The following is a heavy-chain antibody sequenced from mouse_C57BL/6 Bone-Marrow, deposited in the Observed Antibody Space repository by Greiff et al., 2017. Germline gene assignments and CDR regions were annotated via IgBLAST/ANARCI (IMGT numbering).Heavy chain of an antibody. CDR1: GYTFTDYY. CDR2: IYPGSGNT. D-gene: IGHD2-4*01. J-gene: IGHJ3*01. CDR3: ARLDDYEGAY. Sequence: QVQLQQSGAELVRPGASVKLSCKASGYTFTDYYINWVKQRPGQGLEWIARIYPGSGNTYYNEKFKGKATLTAEKSSSTAYMQLSSLTSEDSAVYFCARLDDYEGAYWGQGTLVTVSA. V-gene: IGHV1-76*01.